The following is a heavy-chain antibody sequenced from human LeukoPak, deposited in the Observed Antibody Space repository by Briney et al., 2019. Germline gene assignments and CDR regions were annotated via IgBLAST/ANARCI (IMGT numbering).Heavy chain of an antibody. V-gene: IGHV3-21*01. Sequence: GGSLRLSCAASGFTFSSYSMNWVRQAPGKGLEWVSSISSSSSYIYYADSVKGRFTISRDNSKNTLYLQMNSLRAEDTAVYYCAKPWIQLWSGLDYWGQGTLVTVSS. CDR3: AKPWIQLWSGLDY. CDR1: GFTFSSYS. J-gene: IGHJ4*02. CDR2: ISSSSSYI. D-gene: IGHD5-18*01.